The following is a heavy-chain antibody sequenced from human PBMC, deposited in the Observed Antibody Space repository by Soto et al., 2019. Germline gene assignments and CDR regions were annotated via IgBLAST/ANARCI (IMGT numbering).Heavy chain of an antibody. CDR2: IIPIFGTA. D-gene: IGHD3-10*01. J-gene: IGHJ6*02. Sequence: ASVKVSCKASGGTFSSYAISWVRQAPGQGLEWMGGIIPIFGTANYAQKFQGRVTITADESTSTAYMELSSLRSEDTAVYYCARYDGMVRGPTYYYYYGMDVWGQGTTVTVSS. CDR3: ARYDGMVRGPTYYYYYGMDV. V-gene: IGHV1-69*13. CDR1: GGTFSSYA.